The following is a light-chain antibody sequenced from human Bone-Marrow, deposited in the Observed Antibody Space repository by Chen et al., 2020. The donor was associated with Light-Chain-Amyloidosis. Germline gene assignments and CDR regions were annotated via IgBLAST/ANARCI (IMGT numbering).Light chain of an antibody. V-gene: IGKV3-11*01. CDR3: QQRRNGPPWLFT. CDR1: QSLRSG. J-gene: IGKJ3*01. CDR2: DAS. Sequence: ILLTQSPATLSLSPGERVTLSCRASQSLRSGVAWYQQKPGQAPRLVIYDASNRATGIPARFSGSGSGTDFTLTISSLEPEDFAVYYCQQRRNGPPWLFTFGPGTKVDIK.